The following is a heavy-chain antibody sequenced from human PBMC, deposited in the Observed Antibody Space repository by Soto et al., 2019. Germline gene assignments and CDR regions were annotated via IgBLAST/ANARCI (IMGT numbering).Heavy chain of an antibody. CDR1: GSTFNNFA. V-gene: IGHV1-69*06. J-gene: IGHJ4*02. D-gene: IGHD1-26*01. CDR2: SVVDSNTA. Sequence: QVVLLQSGAEVKEPGSSVRVSCQVSGSTFNNFAFSWVRQAPGHGPEWMGGSVVDSNTAEYSQRFQDRVTITADTSTDTLYMELGSLTFEDTAVYYCARAIKRWEVNYYFDFWGQGTLVTVSS. CDR3: ARAIKRWEVNYYFDF.